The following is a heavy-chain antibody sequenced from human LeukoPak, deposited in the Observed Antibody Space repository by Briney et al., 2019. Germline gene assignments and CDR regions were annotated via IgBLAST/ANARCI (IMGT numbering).Heavy chain of an antibody. CDR3: ARDWGVDS. CDR1: GFTFSDYY. J-gene: IGHJ4*02. V-gene: IGHV3-30*03. CDR2: TSYDESNK. D-gene: IGHD3-10*01. Sequence: GGSLRLSCAASGFTFSDYYMSWIRQAPGKGLEWVAVTSYDESNKYYADSVKGRFTISRDNSNNTLYLQMNSLRPEDTAVYYCARDWGVDSWGQGTLVTVSS.